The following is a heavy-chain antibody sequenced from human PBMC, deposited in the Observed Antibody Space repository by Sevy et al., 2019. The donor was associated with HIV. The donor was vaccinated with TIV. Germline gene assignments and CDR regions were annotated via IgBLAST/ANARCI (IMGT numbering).Heavy chain of an antibody. J-gene: IGHJ3*02. D-gene: IGHD5-12*01. CDR1: GYTFTGYY. CDR2: INPNSGGT. CDR3: ARGLRYSGYETDAFDI. V-gene: IGHV1-2*06. Sequence: ASVKVSCKASGYTFTGYYMHWVRQAPGQGLEWMGRINPNSGGTNYAQKFQGRVTMTRDTSISTAYMELSRLRSDDTAVYYWARGLRYSGYETDAFDIWGQGTMVTVSS.